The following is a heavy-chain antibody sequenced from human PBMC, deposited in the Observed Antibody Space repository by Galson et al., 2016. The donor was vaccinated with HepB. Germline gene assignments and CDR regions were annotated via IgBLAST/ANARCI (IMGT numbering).Heavy chain of an antibody. CDR1: GAGGTFSRYA. D-gene: IGHD2-15*01. V-gene: IGHV1-69*06. J-gene: IGHJ6*02. Sequence: SVKVSCKASGAGGTFSRYAISWVRQAPEQGLEWMGGIIPIFGTAYYAQKFQGRVTITADKSTSTAYMELNSLRSEDTAVYYCARAGAEFEGGDVWGQGTTVTVSS. CDR3: ARAGAEFEGGDV. CDR2: IIPIFGTA.